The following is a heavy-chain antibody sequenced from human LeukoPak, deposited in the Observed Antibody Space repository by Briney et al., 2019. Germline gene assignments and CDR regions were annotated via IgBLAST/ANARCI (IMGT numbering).Heavy chain of an antibody. J-gene: IGHJ5*02. Sequence: SETLSLTCTVSGGSISSYYWSWIRQPPGRGLEWIGYIYYSGSTNYIHSLKSRVTISVDTSKNQFSLRLTSVTAADTAVYFCARDGYSYGLGWFDPWGQGTLVTVSS. D-gene: IGHD5-18*01. CDR1: GGSISSYY. CDR3: ARDGYSYGLGWFDP. CDR2: IYYSGST. V-gene: IGHV4-59*01.